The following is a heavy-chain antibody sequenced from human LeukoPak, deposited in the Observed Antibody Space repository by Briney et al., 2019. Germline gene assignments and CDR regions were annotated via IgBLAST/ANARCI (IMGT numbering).Heavy chain of an antibody. Sequence: PSETLSLTCTVSGGSISSSSYYWGWIRQPPGKGLEWIGSIYYSGNTYYNPSLKSRVTISVDTSKNQFSLKLSSVTAADTAVYYCARDSYGSGTFDYWGQGTLVTVSS. D-gene: IGHD3-10*01. CDR2: IYYSGNT. J-gene: IGHJ4*02. CDR1: GGSISSSSYY. V-gene: IGHV4-39*07. CDR3: ARDSYGSGTFDY.